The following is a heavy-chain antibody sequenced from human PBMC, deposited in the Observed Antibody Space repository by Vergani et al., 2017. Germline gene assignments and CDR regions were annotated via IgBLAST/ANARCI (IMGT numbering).Heavy chain of an antibody. Sequence: QVQLVQSGAEVGKPGASVKVSCKASGYTFTGYYMHWVRQAPGQGLEWMAWIRPYTGHTIYAQKFQDRVTMTADTSTSTVYMELSSLRSEDTAVYYCARDSRYCSSTSCYVGRDWFDPWGQGTLVTVSS. CDR3: ARDSRYCSSTSCYVGRDWFDP. J-gene: IGHJ5*02. CDR1: GYTFTGYY. D-gene: IGHD2-2*01. CDR2: IRPYTGHT. V-gene: IGHV1-2*02.